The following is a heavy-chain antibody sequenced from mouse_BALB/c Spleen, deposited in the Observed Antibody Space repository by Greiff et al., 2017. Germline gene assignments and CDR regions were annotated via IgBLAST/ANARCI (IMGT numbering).Heavy chain of an antibody. CDR3: ARHPELGRGYFDY. CDR1: GFTFSSYT. D-gene: IGHD4-1*01. CDR2: ISNGGGST. V-gene: IGHV5-12-2*01. Sequence: EVKLEESGGGLVQPGGSLKLSCAASGFTFSSYTMSWVRQTPEKRLEWVAYISNGGGSTYYPDTVKGRFTISRDNAKNTLYLQMSSLKSEDTAMYYCARHPELGRGYFDYWGQGTTLTVSS. J-gene: IGHJ2*01.